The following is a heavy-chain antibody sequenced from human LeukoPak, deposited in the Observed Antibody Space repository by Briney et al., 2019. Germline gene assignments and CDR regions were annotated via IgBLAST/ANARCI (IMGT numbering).Heavy chain of an antibody. CDR3: ASSISTAKCDY. CDR2: INSDGSNT. J-gene: IGHJ4*02. CDR1: GFTFSSHW. Sequence: GGSLRLSCAASGFTFSSHWMHWVRQAPGKGLVWVSRINSDGSNTNYADSVKGRFTISRDNAKNTLYLQMNSLRAEDTAVYYCASSISTAKCDYWGQGTLVTVSS. V-gene: IGHV3-74*01. D-gene: IGHD2-2*01.